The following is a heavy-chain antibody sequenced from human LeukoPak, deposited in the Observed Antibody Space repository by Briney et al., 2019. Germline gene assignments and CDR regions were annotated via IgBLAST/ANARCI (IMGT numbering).Heavy chain of an antibody. J-gene: IGHJ4*02. CDR2: IDWDDDK. V-gene: IGHV2-70*11. Sequence: SGPALVKPTQTLTLTCTFSGFSLSTSGMCVSWIRQPPGKALEWLARIDWDDDKYYSTSLKTRLTISKDTSKNQVVLTMTNMDPVDTATYYCARIPSGGISGSDDFYDYWGQGTLVTVSS. CDR3: ARIPSGGISGSDDFYDY. D-gene: IGHD1-26*01. CDR1: GFSLSTSGMC.